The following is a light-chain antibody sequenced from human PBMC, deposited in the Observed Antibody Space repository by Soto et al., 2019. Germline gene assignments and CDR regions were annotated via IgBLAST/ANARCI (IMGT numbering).Light chain of an antibody. J-gene: IGKJ1*01. V-gene: IGKV3-15*01. CDR3: QQYNTWPRT. Sequence: IGMTQSPATLSVSPGERATLSCRASQTIYSNVAWYQQRPGQPPRLLIYRASSRATAVPARFTASGSGTEFTLTISSLQSGDFAVYYCQQYNTWPRTFGQGTKVDI. CDR2: RAS. CDR1: QTIYSN.